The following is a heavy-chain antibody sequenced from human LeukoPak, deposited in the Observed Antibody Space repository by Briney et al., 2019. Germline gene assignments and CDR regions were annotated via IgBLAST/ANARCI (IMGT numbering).Heavy chain of an antibody. CDR1: GGTFSSYI. CDR2: IIPIFGSA. Sequence: GSSVKVSCKASGGTFSSYIITWVRQAPGQGLEWMGGIIPIFGSANYAQKFQGRVTITADESTSTAYMELSSLRSEDTAVYYCATATMVRDVHFDYWGQGTLVTVSS. J-gene: IGHJ4*02. CDR3: ATATMVRDVHFDY. V-gene: IGHV1-69*01. D-gene: IGHD3-10*01.